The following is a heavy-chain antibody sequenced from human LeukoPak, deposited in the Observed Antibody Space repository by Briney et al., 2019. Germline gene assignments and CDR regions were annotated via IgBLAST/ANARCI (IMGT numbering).Heavy chain of an antibody. J-gene: IGHJ4*02. CDR3: ARGTYYYDSSGYWLRYFDY. CDR1: GFTFRSYG. D-gene: IGHD3-22*01. CDR2: INWNGGST. Sequence: GGTLRLSCAASGFTFRSYGMSWVRQAPGKGLEWVSGINWNGGSTGYADSVKGRFTISRDNAKNSLYLQMNSLGAEDTALYYCARGTYYYDSSGYWLRYFDYWGQGTLVTVSS. V-gene: IGHV3-20*04.